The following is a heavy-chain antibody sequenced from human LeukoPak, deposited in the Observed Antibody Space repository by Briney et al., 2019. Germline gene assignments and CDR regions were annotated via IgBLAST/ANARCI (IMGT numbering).Heavy chain of an antibody. D-gene: IGHD2-15*01. CDR3: ARHPFATPFDY. CDR1: GGSISDNY. Sequence: PSETLSLTCTVSGGSISDNYWSWIRQPPGKGLEWIGYAYYSGHTNYNSSLKSRVTMSLDTSKSQFSLRLSSVTAADTAVYFCARHPFATPFDYWGPGTLVTVSS. J-gene: IGHJ4*02. CDR2: AYYSGHT. V-gene: IGHV4-59*08.